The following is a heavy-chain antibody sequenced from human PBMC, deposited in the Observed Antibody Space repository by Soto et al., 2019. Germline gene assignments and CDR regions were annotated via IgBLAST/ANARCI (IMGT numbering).Heavy chain of an antibody. J-gene: IGHJ6*02. CDR1: GGSFSGYY. Sequence: LSLPCAVYGGSFSGYYWSWIRQPPGKGLEWIGEINHSGSTNYNPSLKSRVTISVDTSKNQFSLKLSSVTAADTAVYYCARGGVAVAGSAYYGMDVWGQGTTVTVSS. V-gene: IGHV4-34*01. D-gene: IGHD6-19*01. CDR3: ARGGVAVAGSAYYGMDV. CDR2: INHSGST.